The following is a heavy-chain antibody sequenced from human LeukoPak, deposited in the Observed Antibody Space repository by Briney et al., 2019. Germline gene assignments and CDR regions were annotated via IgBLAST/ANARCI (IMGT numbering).Heavy chain of an antibody. Sequence: PSETRSLTCTVSGGSISSYYWSWLRQPPGKGLEWIGYIYYSGSTNYNPSLKSRVTISVDTSKNQFSLKLSSVTAADTAVYYCARNYYGSGSHPFDYWGQGTLVTVSS. CDR3: ARNYYGSGSHPFDY. CDR2: IYYSGST. CDR1: GGSISSYY. V-gene: IGHV4-59*01. J-gene: IGHJ4*02. D-gene: IGHD3-10*01.